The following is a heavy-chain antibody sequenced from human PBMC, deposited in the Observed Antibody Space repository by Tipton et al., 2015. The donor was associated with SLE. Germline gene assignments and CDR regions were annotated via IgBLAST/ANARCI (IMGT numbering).Heavy chain of an antibody. Sequence: TLSLTCPVSAASISTSYWSWIRQAPGKGLEWIAYIYQNGGTSYNPSLRNRVTISIDTSKKQFSLKERSVTAADTAIYYCARIQMGTHYFDSWGQGILVTVSS. V-gene: IGHV4-4*08. D-gene: IGHD7-27*01. CDR3: ARIQMGTHYFDS. J-gene: IGHJ4*02. CDR2: IYQNGGT. CDR1: AASISTSY.